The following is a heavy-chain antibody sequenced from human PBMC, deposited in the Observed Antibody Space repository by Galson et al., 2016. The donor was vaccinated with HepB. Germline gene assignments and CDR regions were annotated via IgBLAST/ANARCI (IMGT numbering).Heavy chain of an antibody. Sequence: SLRLSCAGSGFNFNIYVMSWVRQAPGKGLEWVATIDENAYETQYTDSVEGRFTISRDNSANTLYLQMSSLRAEDTALYYCAKKRMAPVAGNNYFGSWGQGTLVTVSS. D-gene: IGHD6-19*01. CDR1: GFNFNIYV. CDR2: IDENAYET. CDR3: AKKRMAPVAGNNYFGS. J-gene: IGHJ4*02. V-gene: IGHV3-23*05.